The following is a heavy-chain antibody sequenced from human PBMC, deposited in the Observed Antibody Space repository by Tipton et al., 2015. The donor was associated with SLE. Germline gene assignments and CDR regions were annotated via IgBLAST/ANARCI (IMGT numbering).Heavy chain of an antibody. Sequence: SLRLSCAASGFTFSNAWMNWVRQAPGKGLEWVSSISSSSSYIYYADSVKGRFTISRDNAKNSLYLQMNRLRAEDTAVYYCARSYDSRRAFDIWGQGTMVTVSS. CDR1: GFTFSNAW. J-gene: IGHJ3*02. CDR3: ARSYDSRRAFDI. CDR2: ISSSSSYI. D-gene: IGHD3-22*01. V-gene: IGHV3-21*01.